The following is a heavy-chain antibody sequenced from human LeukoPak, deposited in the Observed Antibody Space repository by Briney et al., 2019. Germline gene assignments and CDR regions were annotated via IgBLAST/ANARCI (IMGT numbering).Heavy chain of an antibody. CDR2: MNPNSGNT. Sequence: ASVKVSCEASGYTFTSYDLNWVRQATGQGLVWMGWMNPNSGNTGYAQKFQGRVTITTNTSISTAYMELSSLRSEDTAVYYCARSVSEYSSSFDYWGQGTLVTVSS. J-gene: IGHJ4*02. CDR3: ARSVSEYSSSFDY. D-gene: IGHD6-6*01. CDR1: GYTFTSYD. V-gene: IGHV1-8*03.